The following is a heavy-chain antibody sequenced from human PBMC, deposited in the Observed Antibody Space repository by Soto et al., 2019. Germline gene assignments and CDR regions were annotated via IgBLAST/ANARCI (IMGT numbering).Heavy chain of an antibody. D-gene: IGHD2-8*01. J-gene: IGHJ5*02. CDR2: IWYDGSNK. V-gene: IGHV3-33*01. CDR3: ARENCTNGVCYDWFDP. CDR1: GFTFSSYG. Sequence: PGGSLRLSCAASGFTFSSYGMHWVRQAPGKGLEWVAVIWYDGSNKYYADSVKGRFTISRDNSKNTLYLQMNSLRAEDTAVYYCARENCTNGVCYDWFDPWGQGTLVTVSS.